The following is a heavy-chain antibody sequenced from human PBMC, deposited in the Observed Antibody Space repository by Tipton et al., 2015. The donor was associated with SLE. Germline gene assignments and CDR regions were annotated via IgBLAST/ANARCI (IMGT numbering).Heavy chain of an antibody. Sequence: TLSLTCTVSGGSISSYYWSWIRQPPGKGLEWIGYINYSGSTNYNPSLKSRVSISVDTSKNQFSLNLKSLTAADTAVYYCARRGLAYYYGSGRALDIWGQGTMVTVSP. CDR3: ARRGLAYYYGSGRALDI. V-gene: IGHV4-59*01. CDR1: GGSISSYY. D-gene: IGHD3-10*01. J-gene: IGHJ3*02. CDR2: INYSGST.